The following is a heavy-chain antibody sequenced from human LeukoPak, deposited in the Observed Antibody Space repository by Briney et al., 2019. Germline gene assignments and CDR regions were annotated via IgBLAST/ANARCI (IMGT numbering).Heavy chain of an antibody. J-gene: IGHJ4*02. CDR2: IYTSGST. D-gene: IGHD3-22*01. CDR3: ARQEDYYDSMES. CDR1: GGSISSYY. V-gene: IGHV4-4*09. Sequence: PSETLSLTCTVSGGSISSYYWSWIRQPPGKGLEWIGYIYTSGSTNYNPSLKSRVTISVDTSKNQFSLKLSSVTAADTAVYYCARQEDYYDSMESWGQGTLVTVSS.